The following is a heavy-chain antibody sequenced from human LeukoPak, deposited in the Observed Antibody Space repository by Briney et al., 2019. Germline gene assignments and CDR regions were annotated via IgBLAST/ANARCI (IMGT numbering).Heavy chain of an antibody. V-gene: IGHV3-48*04. CDR2: ISFSVNTK. CDR3: ARGAYSSGWAYFDH. Sequence: GGSPRLSCAASGFTFSDYSMNGVRQAPGKGLEWVSYISFSVNTKYYGDSVKGRFTISRDNAKNSLYLHMDSLRAEDTAVYYCARGAYSSGWAYFDHWGQGTLVTVSS. D-gene: IGHD6-19*01. J-gene: IGHJ4*02. CDR1: GFTFSDYS.